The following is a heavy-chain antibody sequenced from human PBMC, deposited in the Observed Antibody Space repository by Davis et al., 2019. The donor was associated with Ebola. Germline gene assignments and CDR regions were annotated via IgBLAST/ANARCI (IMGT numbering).Heavy chain of an antibody. J-gene: IGHJ4*02. CDR2: ISWDGGST. V-gene: IGHV3-43*01. CDR3: ARDRVRRISAAGTPY. Sequence: GESLKISCAASGFTFDDYTMHWVRQAPGKGLEWVSLISWDGGSTYYADSVKGRFTISRDNAKNSLYLQMNSLRAEDTAVYYCARDRVRRISAAGTPYWGQGTLVTVSS. CDR1: GFTFDDYT. D-gene: IGHD6-13*01.